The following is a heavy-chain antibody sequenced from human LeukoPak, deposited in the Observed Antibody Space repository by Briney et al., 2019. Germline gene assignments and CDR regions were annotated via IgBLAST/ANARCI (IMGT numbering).Heavy chain of an antibody. Sequence: GGSLRLSCAASGFTVITNDMTWVRQAPGKGLEWVSVLYSGGNTKYADSVQGRFTISRDNSKNTLYIEMNSLSPDDTAVYYCARGVEPLAANTLAYWGQGTLVTVSS. CDR3: ARGVEPLAANTLAY. CDR1: GFTVITND. D-gene: IGHD1-14*01. CDR2: LYSGGNT. V-gene: IGHV3-53*01. J-gene: IGHJ4*02.